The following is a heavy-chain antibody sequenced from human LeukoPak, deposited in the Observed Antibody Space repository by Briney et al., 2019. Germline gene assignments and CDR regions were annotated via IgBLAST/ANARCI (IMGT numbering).Heavy chain of an antibody. D-gene: IGHD3-9*01. V-gene: IGHV3-23*01. CDR3: ARDLAEDDILTGYPDY. CDR1: GFTFSSYA. J-gene: IGHJ4*02. Sequence: GGSLRLSCAASGFTFSSYAMSWVRQAPGKGLEWVSAISGSGGSTYYADSVKGRFTISRDNSKNTLYLQMNSLRAEDTAVYYCARDLAEDDILTGYPDYWGQGTLVTVSS. CDR2: ISGSGGST.